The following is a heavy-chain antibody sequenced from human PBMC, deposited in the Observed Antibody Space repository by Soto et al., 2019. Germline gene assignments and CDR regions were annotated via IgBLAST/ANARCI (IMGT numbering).Heavy chain of an antibody. CDR2: ISADNGKT. J-gene: IGHJ4*02. D-gene: IGHD2-2*01. CDR1: RDTLDTYG. V-gene: IGHV1-18*01. CDR3: GREYCTSVSCYGVDY. Sequence: QVQLVQSGAEVKKPGASVKVSCEASRDTLDTYGVTGVRQIPGQGLEWMGWISADNGKTNYAQKLQDRITMTTDTSTSKSTDYMELRSLTSDDTAVYYCGREYCTSVSCYGVDYWGQGTLVTVSS.